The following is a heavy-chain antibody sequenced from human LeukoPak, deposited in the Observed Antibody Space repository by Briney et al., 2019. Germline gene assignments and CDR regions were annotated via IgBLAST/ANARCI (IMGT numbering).Heavy chain of an antibody. Sequence: SGGSLRLSCAVSGFTVSYNYMSWVRQAPGKGLEWVSDIYGGGSTYNADSVKGRFTISRDNSKNTLYLQMSSLRAEDTAVYYCARGVRGAGAFDIWGQGTMVTVSS. CDR3: ARGVRGAGAFDI. CDR2: IYGGGST. CDR1: GFTVSYNY. D-gene: IGHD3-10*01. V-gene: IGHV3-53*01. J-gene: IGHJ3*02.